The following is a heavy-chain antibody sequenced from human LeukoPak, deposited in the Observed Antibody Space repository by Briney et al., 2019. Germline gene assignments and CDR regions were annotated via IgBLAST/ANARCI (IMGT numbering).Heavy chain of an antibody. D-gene: IGHD3-22*01. J-gene: IGHJ4*02. CDR3: ARENYYDSRGYYAIDY. CDR2: IYYSGST. V-gene: IGHV4-39*02. Sequence: PSETLSLTCTVSGGSISSYYWSWIRQPPGKGLEWIGSIYYSGSTYHNPSLKSRVTISVETSKNQFSLKLSSVTAADTAVYFCARENYYDSRGYYAIDYWGQGTLVTVSS. CDR1: GGSISSYY.